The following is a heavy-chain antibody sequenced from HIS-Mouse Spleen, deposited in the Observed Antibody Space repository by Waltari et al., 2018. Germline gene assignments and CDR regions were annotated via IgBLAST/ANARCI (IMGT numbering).Heavy chain of an antibody. CDR3: ARDTYYDFWSGYYTFWYFDL. CDR2: INPNSGGN. CDR1: GYTFTGYY. Sequence: QVQLVQSGAEVKKPGASVKVSCKASGYTFTGYYMHWVRQAPGQGLEWMGWINPNSGGNNYAQKFKGRVTMTRDTSISTAYMELSRLRSDDTAVYYCARDTYYDFWSGYYTFWYFDLWGRGTLVTVSS. D-gene: IGHD3-3*01. V-gene: IGHV1-2*02. J-gene: IGHJ2*01.